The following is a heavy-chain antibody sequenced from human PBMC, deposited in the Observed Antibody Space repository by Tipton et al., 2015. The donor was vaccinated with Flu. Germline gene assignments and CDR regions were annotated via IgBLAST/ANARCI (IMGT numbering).Heavy chain of an antibody. J-gene: IGHJ4*02. CDR1: GFTFGSYA. CDR3: AKDICGRECFSSVDY. Sequence: RLSCAASGFTFGSYAMNWVRQAPGKGLEWVSSTSGSAGRTYYADSVKGRFTISRDNSQNTLYLQMNSLRAEDTAVYYCAKDICGRECFSSVDYWGQGILVTVSS. V-gene: IGHV3-23*01. D-gene: IGHD2-21*01. CDR2: TSGSAGRT.